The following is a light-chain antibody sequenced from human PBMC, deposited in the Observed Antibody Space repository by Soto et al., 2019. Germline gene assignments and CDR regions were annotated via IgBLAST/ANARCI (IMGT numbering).Light chain of an antibody. J-gene: IGKJ2*01. CDR3: QQSYSTPYT. CDR2: DAY. V-gene: IGKV1-5*01. Sequence: DIQMTQSPSTLSASVGDRVTITCRASQSISSWLAWYQQKPGKAPKLLIYDAYSLESGVPSRFSGSGSGTEFTLTISSLQPDDFATYYCQQSYSTPYTFGQGTKVDIK. CDR1: QSISSW.